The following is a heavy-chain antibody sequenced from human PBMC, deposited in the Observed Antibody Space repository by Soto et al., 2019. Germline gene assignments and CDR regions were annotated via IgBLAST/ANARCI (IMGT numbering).Heavy chain of an antibody. D-gene: IGHD3-22*01. Sequence: GGSLRLSCAASGFTFSNAWMNWVRQAPGKGLEWVGRIKSKTDGGTTNYAAPVKGRFTISRDDSKNTLYLQMNSLKTEDTAVYYCTASRTYYYHSSGYSIWGQGTLVTVSS. CDR3: TASRTYYYHSSGYSI. CDR1: GFTFSNAW. V-gene: IGHV3-15*07. J-gene: IGHJ4*02. CDR2: IKSKTDGGTT.